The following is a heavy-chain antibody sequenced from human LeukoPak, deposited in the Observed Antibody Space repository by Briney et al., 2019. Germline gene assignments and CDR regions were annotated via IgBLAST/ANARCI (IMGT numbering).Heavy chain of an antibody. V-gene: IGHV3-73*01. CDR3: TTDLDSSSWSAGG. Sequence: GGSLRLSCAASGFTFSGSAMHWVRQASGKGLEWVGRIRSKANSYATAYAASVKGRFTISRDDSKNTAYLQMNSLKTEDTAVYYCTTDLDSSSWSAGGWGQGTLVTVSS. CDR2: IRSKANSYAT. CDR1: GFTFSGSA. D-gene: IGHD6-13*01. J-gene: IGHJ4*02.